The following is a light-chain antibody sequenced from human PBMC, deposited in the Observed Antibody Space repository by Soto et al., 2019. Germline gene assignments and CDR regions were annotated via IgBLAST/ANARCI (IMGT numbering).Light chain of an antibody. CDR2: GAS. CDR3: QQYGSSPLT. J-gene: IGKJ4*01. Sequence: EIVLTQSPGTLSLSPGERATLSCRASQSVSSSYLAWYQQKPGQAPRLLIYGASSRATGIPDRFSASRSGTDFTLTISRLEPEDFAVYYCQQYGSSPLTFGGGTKVEIK. V-gene: IGKV3-20*01. CDR1: QSVSSSY.